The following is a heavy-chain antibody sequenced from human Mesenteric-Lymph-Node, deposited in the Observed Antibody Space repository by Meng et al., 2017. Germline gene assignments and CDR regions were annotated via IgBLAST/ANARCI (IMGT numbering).Heavy chain of an antibody. D-gene: IGHD3-10*01. CDR3: AKDPGVRAFDI. Sequence: GESLKISCTASGFTFGDYAVSWVRQAPGKGLEWVSAISGSGGSTYYADSVKGRFTISRDNSKNTLYLQMNSLRAEDTAVYYCAKDPGVRAFDIWGQGTMVTVSS. J-gene: IGHJ3*02. CDR2: ISGSGGST. CDR1: GFTFGDYA. V-gene: IGHV3-23*01.